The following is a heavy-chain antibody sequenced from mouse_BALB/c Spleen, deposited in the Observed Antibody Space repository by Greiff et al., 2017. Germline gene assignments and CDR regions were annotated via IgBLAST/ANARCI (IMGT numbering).Heavy chain of an antibody. Sequence: DVQLQESGPELVKPGASMKISCKASGYSFTGYTMNWVKQSHGKNLEWIGLINPYNGGTSYNQKFKGKATLTVDKSSSTAFMEVLSLTSEDAAVYYGGMSYKSRRDAMDYWGQGTSVTVSS. CDR1: GYSFTGYT. CDR3: GMSYKSRRDAMDY. V-gene: IGHV1-18*01. J-gene: IGHJ4*01. D-gene: IGHD1-1*01. CDR2: INPYNGGT.